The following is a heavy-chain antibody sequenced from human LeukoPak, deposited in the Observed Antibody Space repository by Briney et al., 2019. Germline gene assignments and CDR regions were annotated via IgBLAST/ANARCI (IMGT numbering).Heavy chain of an antibody. D-gene: IGHD6-6*01. CDR3: ARGRARLSWLDP. CDR1: GGSIRGYY. CDR2: INQNAGT. J-gene: IGHJ5*02. Sequence: SETLSLTCAVSGGSIRGYYWSWVRQSPGKGLEWIGDINQNAGTDYNPSLKSRVTMSIDSSKNQISLNVTAATAADTAIYYCARGRARLSWLDPWGQGTLVTVSS. V-gene: IGHV4-34*01.